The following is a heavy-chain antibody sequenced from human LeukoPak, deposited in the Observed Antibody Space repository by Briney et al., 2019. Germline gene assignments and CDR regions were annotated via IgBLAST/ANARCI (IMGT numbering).Heavy chain of an antibody. CDR3: ASDKAGRGYFDY. J-gene: IGHJ4*02. CDR1: GYTFTSYG. CDR2: ISAYNGNT. Sequence: ASVKVSCKASGYTFTSYGISWVRQAPGQGLEWMGWISAYNGNTNYAQKLQGRVTMTTDTSTSTAYMELRSLRSDDTAVYYCASDKAGRGYFDYWGQGTLVTVSS. V-gene: IGHV1-18*01.